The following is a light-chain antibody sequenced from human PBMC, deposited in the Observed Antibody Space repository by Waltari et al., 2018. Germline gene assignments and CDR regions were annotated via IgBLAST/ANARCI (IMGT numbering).Light chain of an antibody. V-gene: IGLV3-19*01. J-gene: IGLJ3*02. CDR2: GKN. Sequence: SSELTQDPAVSVALGQIVRITCQGDSLNSYYASWYQQRAGQAPLPVIYGKNKRPSGIPDRFSGCSLGDTSSLTITAARAEDEADYYCSSRDIRGIQLLFGGGTKLTVL. CDR1: SLNSYY. CDR3: SSRDIRGIQLL.